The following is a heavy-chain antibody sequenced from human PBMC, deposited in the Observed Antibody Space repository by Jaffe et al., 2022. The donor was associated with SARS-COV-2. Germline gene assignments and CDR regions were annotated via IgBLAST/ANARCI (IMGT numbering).Heavy chain of an antibody. CDR2: IRSKANSYAT. CDR3: TRLEGGSYRGLQPFAPQDY. Sequence: EVQLVESGGGLVQPGGSLKLSCAASGFTFSGSAMHWVRQASGKGLEWVGRIRSKANSYATAYAASVKGRFTISRDDSKNTAYLQMNSLKTEDTAVYYCTRLEGGSYRGLQPFAPQDYWGQGTLVTVSS. V-gene: IGHV3-73*01. D-gene: IGHD1-26*01. J-gene: IGHJ4*02. CDR1: GFTFSGSA.